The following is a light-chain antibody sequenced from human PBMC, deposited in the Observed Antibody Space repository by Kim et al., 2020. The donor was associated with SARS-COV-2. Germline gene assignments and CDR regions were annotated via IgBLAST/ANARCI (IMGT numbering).Light chain of an antibody. J-gene: IGLJ2*01. CDR1: SLRVYY. Sequence: SSELTQDPAVSVALGQTVTITCQGDSLRVYYASWYQQKPGQAPLLVFYDKNSRPSGIPDRFSGSSSGNTASLTITGAQAEDEADYYCNSRDSSGYHVVFGGGTHLTVL. CDR3: NSRDSSGYHVV. CDR2: DKN. V-gene: IGLV3-19*01.